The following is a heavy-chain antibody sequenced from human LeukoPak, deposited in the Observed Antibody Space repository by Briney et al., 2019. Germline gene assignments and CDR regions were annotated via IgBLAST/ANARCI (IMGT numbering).Heavy chain of an antibody. D-gene: IGHD3-10*01. Sequence: ASVKVSCKASGGTFSSYATSWVRQAPGQGLEWMGWINPNSGGTNYARKFQGRVTMTRDTSISTAYMELSRLRSDDTAVYYCARVPATTWPTWFVGSQYYYYMDVWGKGTTVTVSS. CDR1: GGTFSSYA. J-gene: IGHJ6*03. CDR3: ARVPATTWPTWFVGSQYYYYMDV. CDR2: INPNSGGT. V-gene: IGHV1-2*02.